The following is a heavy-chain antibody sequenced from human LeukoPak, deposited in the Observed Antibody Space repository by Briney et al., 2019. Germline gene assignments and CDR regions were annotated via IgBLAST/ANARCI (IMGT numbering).Heavy chain of an antibody. J-gene: IGHJ4*02. V-gene: IGHV3-30-3*01. Sequence: GGSLRLSCAASGFTFSSYAMHWVRQAPGKGLEWVAVISYDGSNKYYADSVKGRFTISRDNYKNTLYLQMNSLRAEDTAVYYCARDLTDSSGWYRFDYWGQGTLVTVSS. CDR3: ARDLTDSSGWYRFDY. CDR1: GFTFSSYA. D-gene: IGHD6-19*01. CDR2: ISYDGSNK.